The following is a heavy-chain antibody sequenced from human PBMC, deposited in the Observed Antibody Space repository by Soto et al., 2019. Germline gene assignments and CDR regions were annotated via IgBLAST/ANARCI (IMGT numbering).Heavy chain of an antibody. CDR2: VYYSGTT. V-gene: IGHV4-30-4*01. CDR3: ARNPLGFGELSGWFDP. CDR1: GGSINSGNYY. J-gene: IGHJ5*02. D-gene: IGHD3-10*01. Sequence: PSETLSLTCTVSGGSINSGNYYWSWIRLPPGKGLEWIGYVYYSGTTYYNPSLKSRVTISVDTSKNQFSLNLSSVTAADTAVYYCARNPLGFGELSGWFDPWGQGTLVTVSS.